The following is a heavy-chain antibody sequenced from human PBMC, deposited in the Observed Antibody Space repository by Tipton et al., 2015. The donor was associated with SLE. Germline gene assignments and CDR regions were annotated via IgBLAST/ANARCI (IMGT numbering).Heavy chain of an antibody. V-gene: IGHV4-39*07. CDR1: GDSITRSSFY. CDR2: IYYSGTAH. Sequence: TLSLTCTVSGDSITRSSFYWGWIRQPPGKGLEWIGSIYYSGTAHYENPSLKSRVTISIDTSNNQFSLRLTSMTAADTAVYFCARVGDYYNSGSRVFDHWGQGILVTVSS. D-gene: IGHD3-10*01. J-gene: IGHJ4*02. CDR3: ARVGDYYNSGSRVFDH.